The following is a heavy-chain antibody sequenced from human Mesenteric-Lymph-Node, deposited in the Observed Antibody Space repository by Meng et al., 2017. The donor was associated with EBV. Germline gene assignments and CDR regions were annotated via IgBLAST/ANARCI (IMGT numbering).Heavy chain of an antibody. D-gene: IGHD3-22*01. Sequence: QLQLQEPGPGLVKPSETLSLTCSVSGGSISSTSYYWRWIRQPPGKGLEWIGSIYFRGSTYYNPSLKRRVTISEDLSKNQLSLKLTSVTAADTAVYYCGRDPDYDNSGYVGYWGQGTLVTVSS. CDR1: GGSISSTSYY. CDR3: GRDPDYDNSGYVGY. V-gene: IGHV4-39*07. CDR2: IYFRGST. J-gene: IGHJ4*02.